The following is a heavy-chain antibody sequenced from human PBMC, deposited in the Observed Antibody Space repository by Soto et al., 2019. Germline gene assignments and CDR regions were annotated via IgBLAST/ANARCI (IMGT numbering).Heavy chain of an antibody. J-gene: IGHJ4*02. V-gene: IGHV4-39*01. Sequence: QVQLQESGPGLVKPSETLSLTCTVSGVSVSSSSYHWGWIRQPPGKGLEWIGTMYYSGTTFYNPSLSSRITISVDTSKNQFSLNLSSVTAADTAVYYCARRRNVAGGDFDYWGQGTLVTVSS. CDR3: ARRRNVAGGDFDY. CDR2: MYYSGTT. CDR1: GVSVSSSSYH. D-gene: IGHD1-26*01.